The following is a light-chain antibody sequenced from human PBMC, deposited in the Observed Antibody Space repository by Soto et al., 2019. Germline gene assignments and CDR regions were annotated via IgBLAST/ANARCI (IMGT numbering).Light chain of an antibody. CDR1: SSDVGAYNY. CDR2: DVS. CDR3: SSYTSATTYV. J-gene: IGLJ1*01. V-gene: IGLV2-14*01. Sequence: QSVLTQPASVSGSPGQSITISCTGTSSDVGAYNYDSWYQQYPGEAPKVIIYDVSHRPAGVSNRFSGSKSGNTASLTISGLQTQYEADYYCSSYTSATTYVFGTGIKVTVL.